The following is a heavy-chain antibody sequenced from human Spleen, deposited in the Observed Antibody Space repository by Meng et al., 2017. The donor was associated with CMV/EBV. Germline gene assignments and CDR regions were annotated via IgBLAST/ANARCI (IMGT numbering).Heavy chain of an antibody. D-gene: IGHD1-26*01. CDR3: ASSWQLLRGPDS. CDR2: ISTSGSTI. J-gene: IGHJ4*02. V-gene: IGHV3-48*03. CDR1: GFTFSSYE. Sequence: GGSLRLSCAASGFTFSSYEMNWVRQAPGKGLERVSYISTSGSTIYYADSVKGRFTISRDISKNTLFLQMNSLRTEDTAVYFCASSWQLLRGPDSWGQGTLVTVSS.